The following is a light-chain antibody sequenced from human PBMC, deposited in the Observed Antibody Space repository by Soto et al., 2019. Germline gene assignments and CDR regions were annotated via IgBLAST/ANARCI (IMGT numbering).Light chain of an antibody. CDR2: EVS. Sequence: QSALTQPASVSGSPGQSITISCTGTSSDVGGYDYVSWYRHHPGKAPKLMIYEVSNRPSGVSNRFSGSKSGNTASLTISGLQAEDEADYYCSSYTKTSILGLFGGGTKLTVL. V-gene: IGLV2-14*01. CDR3: SSYTKTSILGL. J-gene: IGLJ3*02. CDR1: SSDVGGYDY.